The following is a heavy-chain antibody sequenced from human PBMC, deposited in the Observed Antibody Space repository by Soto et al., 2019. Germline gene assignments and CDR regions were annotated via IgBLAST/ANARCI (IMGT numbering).Heavy chain of an antibody. CDR2: IYYSGST. CDR3: ASGVPKYCSSTSCYSNWFDP. CDR1: GGSISSGGYY. V-gene: IGHV4-31*03. D-gene: IGHD2-2*01. J-gene: IGHJ5*02. Sequence: TLSLTCTVSGGSISSGGYYWSWIRQHPGKGLEWIGYIYYSGSTYYNPSLKSRVTISVDTSKNQFSLKLSSVTAADTAVYYCASGVPKYCSSTSCYSNWFDPWGQGTLVTVSS.